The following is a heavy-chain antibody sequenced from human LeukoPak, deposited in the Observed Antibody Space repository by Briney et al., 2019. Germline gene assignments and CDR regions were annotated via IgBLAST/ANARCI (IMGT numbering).Heavy chain of an antibody. D-gene: IGHD3-10*01. V-gene: IGHV3-48*03. CDR1: GFTFSSYE. J-gene: IGHJ4*02. Sequence: GGSLRLSCAASGFTFSSYEMNWVRQAPGKGLEWVSYISSSGSTIYYADSVKGGFTISRDNAKNSLYLQMNSLRAEDTAVYYCAREARKRTTMVRGPYYFYYWGQGTLVTVSS. CDR2: ISSSGSTI. CDR3: AREARKRTTMVRGPYYFYY.